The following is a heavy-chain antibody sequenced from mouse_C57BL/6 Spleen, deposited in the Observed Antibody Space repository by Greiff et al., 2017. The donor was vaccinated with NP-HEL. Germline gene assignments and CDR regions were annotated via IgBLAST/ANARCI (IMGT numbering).Heavy chain of an antibody. CDR2: INPSNGGT. CDR3: ARSSSSLYWYFDV. Sequence: QVQLQQSGTELVKPGASVKLSCKASGYTFTSYWMHWVKQRPGQGLEWIGNINPSNGGTNYNEKFKSKATLTVDKSSSTAYMQLSSLTSDDSAVYYCARSSSSLYWYFDVWGTGTTVTVSS. J-gene: IGHJ1*03. CDR1: GYTFTSYW. V-gene: IGHV1-53*01. D-gene: IGHD1-1*01.